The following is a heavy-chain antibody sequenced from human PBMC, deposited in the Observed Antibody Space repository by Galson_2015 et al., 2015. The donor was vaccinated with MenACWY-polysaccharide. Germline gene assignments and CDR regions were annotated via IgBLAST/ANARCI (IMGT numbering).Heavy chain of an antibody. J-gene: IGHJ4*02. CDR3: ATVTGDYARGSLDN. D-gene: IGHD4-17*01. CDR1: GFTLTSHG. Sequence: SLRLSCAASGFTLTSHGIHWVRLAPGKGLEWVAVISYDGIHKHYTNSVRGRFTISRDNSKNTLYLQINSLRAEDTAVYYCATVTGDYARGSLDNWGQGTLATVSS. V-gene: IGHV3-30*03. CDR2: ISYDGIHK.